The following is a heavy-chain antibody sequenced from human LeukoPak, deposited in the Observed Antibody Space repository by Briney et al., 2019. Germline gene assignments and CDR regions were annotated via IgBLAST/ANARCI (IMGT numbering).Heavy chain of an antibody. J-gene: IGHJ4*02. CDR2: IKQDGSEK. D-gene: IGHD3-16*02. CDR3: ARDYEYVWGSYRYVGGIDY. Sequence: GGSLRLSCAASGFTFSTYWMSWVRQAPGKGLEWVANIKQDGSEKYYVDSVKGRSTISRDNAKNSLYLQMNSLRAEDTAVYYCARDYEYVWGSYRYVGGIDYWGQGTLVTVSS. CDR1: GFTFSTYW. V-gene: IGHV3-7*04.